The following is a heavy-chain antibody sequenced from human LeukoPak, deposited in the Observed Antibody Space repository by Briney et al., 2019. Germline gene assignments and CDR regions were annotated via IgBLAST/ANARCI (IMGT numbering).Heavy chain of an antibody. V-gene: IGHV3-21*01. J-gene: IGHJ3*02. CDR1: GFTFSSYS. Sequence: GGSLRLSCAASGFTFSSYSMNWVRQAPGKGLEWVSSISSSSSYIYYADSVKGRFTISRDNAKNSLYLQMNSLRAEDTAVYCCARSSGSSPYDAFDIWGQGTMVTVSS. CDR3: ARSSGSSPYDAFDI. D-gene: IGHD3-10*01. CDR2: ISSSSSYI.